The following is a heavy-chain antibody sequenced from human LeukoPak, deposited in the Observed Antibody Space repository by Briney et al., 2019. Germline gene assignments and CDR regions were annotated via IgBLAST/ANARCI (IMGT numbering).Heavy chain of an antibody. CDR1: GFTFSSYS. Sequence: GGSLRLSCAASGFTFSSYSMNWVRQAPGKGLEWVSTISGSGGSTYYADSVKGRFTISRDNPKNTLSLQMNSLRAEDTAVYYCAKDSWVVVAATWPFDYWGQGTLVTVSS. CDR2: ISGSGGST. D-gene: IGHD2-15*01. V-gene: IGHV3-23*01. CDR3: AKDSWVVVAATWPFDY. J-gene: IGHJ4*02.